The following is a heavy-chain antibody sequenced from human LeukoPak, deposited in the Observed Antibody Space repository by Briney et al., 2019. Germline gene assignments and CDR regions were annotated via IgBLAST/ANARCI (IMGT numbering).Heavy chain of an antibody. CDR1: GFTFSSYS. V-gene: IGHV3-30*18. CDR2: ISYDGSNK. Sequence: GGSLRLSCAASGFTFSSYSMNWVRQAPGKGLEWVAVISYDGSNKYYADSVKGRFTISRDNSKNTLYLQMNSLRAEDTAVYYCAKGPYCSSTSCYRYPRYYYGMDVWGQGTTVTVSS. D-gene: IGHD2-2*02. J-gene: IGHJ6*02. CDR3: AKGPYCSSTSCYRYPRYYYGMDV.